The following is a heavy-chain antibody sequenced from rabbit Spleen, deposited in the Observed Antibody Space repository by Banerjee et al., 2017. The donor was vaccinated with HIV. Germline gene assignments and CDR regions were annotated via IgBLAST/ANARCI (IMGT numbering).Heavy chain of an antibody. D-gene: IGHD1-1*01. CDR3: ARDTSSSFSSYGMDL. Sequence: QSLEESGGGLVQPEGSLTLTCTASGFSFSSRYYMCWVRQAPGKGLEWIACIEAGSSGFTYFASWAKGRFTISKTSSTTVTLQMTSLTAADTATYFCARDTSSSFSSYGMDLWGQGTLVTVS. V-gene: IGHV1S40*01. CDR2: IEAGSSGFT. CDR1: GFSFSSRYY. J-gene: IGHJ6*01.